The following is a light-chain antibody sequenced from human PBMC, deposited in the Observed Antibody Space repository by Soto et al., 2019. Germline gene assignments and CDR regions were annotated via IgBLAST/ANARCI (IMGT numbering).Light chain of an antibody. CDR1: SSDVGGYNY. CDR3: SSSTSSSTYV. V-gene: IGLV2-14*03. J-gene: IGLJ1*01. Sequence: QSVLTQPASASGSPGQSIAISCTGTSSDVGGYNYVSWYQHHPGKAPTVMIYDVSNRPSGVSDRFSGSKSGNTASLTISGLRADDEADYYCSSSTSSSTYVFGTGTKVTV. CDR2: DVS.